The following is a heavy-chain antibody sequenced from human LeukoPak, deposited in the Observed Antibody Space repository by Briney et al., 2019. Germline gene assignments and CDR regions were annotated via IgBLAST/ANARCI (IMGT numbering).Heavy chain of an antibody. J-gene: IGHJ2*01. CDR3: ARHHGSWTDWYFDL. D-gene: IGHD3/OR15-3a*01. V-gene: IGHV4-59*08. CDR1: GGSIGSYF. CDR2: IYSSGST. Sequence: SETLSLTCTVSGGSIGSYFWSWIRQPPGKGLEWIGYIYSSGSTDYNRSLKSRVTISVNAFTNQFSLSLYSVTAADTALYYCARHHGSWTDWYFDLWGCGALVVVSP.